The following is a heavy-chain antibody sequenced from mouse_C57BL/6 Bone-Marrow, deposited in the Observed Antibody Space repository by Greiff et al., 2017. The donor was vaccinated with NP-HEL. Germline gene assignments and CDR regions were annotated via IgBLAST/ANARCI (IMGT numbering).Heavy chain of an antibody. J-gene: IGHJ2*01. D-gene: IGHD1-1*01. CDR1: GFNIKDYY. CDR3: TTPLFITTVVATD. Sequence: EVKLQESGAELVRPGASVKLSCTASGFNIKDYYMLWVKQSPEQGLEWIVRIDPEDGDTEYAPKFQGKATMTADTSSNTAYLQLSSLTSEDTAVYYCTTPLFITTVVATDWGQGTTLTVSS. CDR2: IDPEDGDT. V-gene: IGHV14-1*01.